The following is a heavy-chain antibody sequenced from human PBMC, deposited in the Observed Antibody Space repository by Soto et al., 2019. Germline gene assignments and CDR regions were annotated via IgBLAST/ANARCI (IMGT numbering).Heavy chain of an antibody. V-gene: IGHV4-30-2*01. CDR3: ARAPLNGDFDY. CDR1: GGSISSGGYS. J-gene: IGHJ4*02. Sequence: PSETLSLTCAVSGGSISSGGYSWSWIRQPPGKGLEWIGYIYHSGSTYYNPSLKSRVTISVDRSKNQFSLKLSSVTAADTAVYYCARAPLNGDFDYWGQGTLVTSPQ. D-gene: IGHD4-17*01. CDR2: IYHSGST.